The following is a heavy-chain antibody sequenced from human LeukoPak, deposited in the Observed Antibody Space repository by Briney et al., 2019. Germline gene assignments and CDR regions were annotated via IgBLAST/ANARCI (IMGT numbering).Heavy chain of an antibody. Sequence: PSETLSLTCSASGDSIHNGGYYWRWLRQSPGKGLEWMGCIRFSGTTIHHPSLRGRVPLAIDTSRNEFSLRVTSVTATDTAIDYCARQDEQDHGDPNWFDPWGQGILVTVSS. D-gene: IGHD4-17*01. CDR3: ARQDEQDHGDPNWFDP. J-gene: IGHJ5*02. CDR2: IRFSGTT. CDR1: GDSIHNGGYY. V-gene: IGHV4-39*01.